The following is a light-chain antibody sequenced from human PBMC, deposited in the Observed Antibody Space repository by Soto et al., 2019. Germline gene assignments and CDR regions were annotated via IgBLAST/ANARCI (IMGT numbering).Light chain of an antibody. CDR2: AAS. CDR3: QQADTFPIT. J-gene: IGKJ5*01. CDR1: QSISSR. V-gene: IGKV1-39*01. Sequence: DIQMNQSPSSLSASVGDRVTITCRASQSISSRLNWFQQKSGKAPTLLMYAASTLQSGVPSRFSGGGSGTAFTLTISSLQPEDSAIYYCQQADTFPITFGQGTRLEIK.